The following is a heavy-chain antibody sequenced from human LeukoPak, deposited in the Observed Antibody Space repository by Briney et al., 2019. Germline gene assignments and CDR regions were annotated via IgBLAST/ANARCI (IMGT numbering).Heavy chain of an antibody. CDR3: ARSMEGINCGGDCYGY. CDR2: MSPNSGNT. D-gene: IGHD2-21*02. J-gene: IGHJ4*02. Sequence: ASVRVSCKASGNTVSSYDINWLRQATGQGLEWMGWMSPNSGNTGYAQKFQGRVTMTRDTSMGTAYTELSSLRSEDTAVYYCARSMEGINCGGDCYGYWGQGTLVTVSS. CDR1: GNTVSSYD. V-gene: IGHV1-8*01.